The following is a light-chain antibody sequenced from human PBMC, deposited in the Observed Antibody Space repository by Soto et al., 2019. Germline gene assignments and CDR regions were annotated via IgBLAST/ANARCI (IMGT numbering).Light chain of an antibody. Sequence: QAVVTQEPSLTVSPGGTVTLTCGSSTGPVSSGHYPYWFQQKPGQAPRTLISDTNNTHSWTPARFSGSLLGGKAALTLSGAQPEDEAEYYCLLSYSDVWVFGGGTKLTVL. CDR1: TGPVSSGHY. CDR3: LLSYSDVWV. J-gene: IGLJ3*02. V-gene: IGLV7-46*01. CDR2: DTN.